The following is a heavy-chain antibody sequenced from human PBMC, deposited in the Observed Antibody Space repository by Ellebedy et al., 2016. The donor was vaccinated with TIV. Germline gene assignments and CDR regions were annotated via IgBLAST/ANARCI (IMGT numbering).Heavy chain of an antibody. CDR3: ARVVPRGPSGMDV. V-gene: IGHV1-3*01. CDR1: GYTFTSYG. CDR2: INAGNGNT. D-gene: IGHD4/OR15-4a*01. J-gene: IGHJ6*02. Sequence: AASVKVSCKASGYTFTSYGISWVRQAPGQGLEWMGWINAGNGNTKYSQKFQGRVTITRDTSASTAYMELSSLRSEDTAVYYCARVVPRGPSGMDVWGQGTTVTVSS.